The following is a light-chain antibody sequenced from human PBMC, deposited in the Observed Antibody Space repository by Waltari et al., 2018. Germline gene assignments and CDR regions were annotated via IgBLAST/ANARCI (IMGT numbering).Light chain of an antibody. CDR2: DAS. CDR3: QQRSGWPQT. J-gene: IGKJ1*01. CDR1: QSIGTY. V-gene: IGKV3-11*01. Sequence: EIVLTQSPATLSLSPGERATLSCRASQSIGTYLAWYQQTPGQAPRLLIYDASNRATGIPPRFSGSGSGTDFILTISSLEPEDFAVYYCQQRSGWPQTFGQGTNVEI.